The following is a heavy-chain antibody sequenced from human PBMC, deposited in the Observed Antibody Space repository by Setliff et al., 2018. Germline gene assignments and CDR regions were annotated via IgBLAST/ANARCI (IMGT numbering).Heavy chain of an antibody. J-gene: IGHJ3*02. CDR2: ISASNGQT. CDR3: ARSFNSGFYHQRDAYGI. Sequence: ASVKVSCKASGYILNSYGISWVRQAPGQGLEWMGWISASNGQTRYTEELQGRVTITTDTSTSTSYMELRSLRSDDTAVYYCARSFNSGFYHQRDAYGIWGQGTLVTVSS. CDR1: GYILNSYG. V-gene: IGHV1-18*01. D-gene: IGHD5-12*01.